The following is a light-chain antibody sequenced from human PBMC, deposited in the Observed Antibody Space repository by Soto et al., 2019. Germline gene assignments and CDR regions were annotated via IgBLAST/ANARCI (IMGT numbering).Light chain of an antibody. CDR1: QSISSY. J-gene: IGKJ1*01. CDR3: QQSYSTTRT. Sequence: DIQMTQSPSSLSASVGDRVTITCRASQSISSYLNWYQQKPGKAPKILIYAASSLQSGVPSRFSGSVSGTDGTLTISSLKPEDGSTYYCQQSYSTTRTFGQGTKVDIK. V-gene: IGKV1-39*01. CDR2: AAS.